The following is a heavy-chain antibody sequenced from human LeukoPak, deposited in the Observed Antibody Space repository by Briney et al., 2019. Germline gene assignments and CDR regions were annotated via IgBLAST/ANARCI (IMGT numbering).Heavy chain of an antibody. J-gene: IGHJ6*04. CDR2: IKQDGSEK. Sequence: GGSLRLSCAASGFTFSSYWMSWVRQAPGKGLEWVANIKQDGSEKYYVDSVKGRFTISRDNAKNSLYLQMNSLRAEDTAVYYCARELVSSSWLFYYYYGMDVGGKGTTVTVSS. V-gene: IGHV3-7*01. CDR1: GFTFSSYW. D-gene: IGHD6-13*01. CDR3: ARELVSSSWLFYYYYGMDV.